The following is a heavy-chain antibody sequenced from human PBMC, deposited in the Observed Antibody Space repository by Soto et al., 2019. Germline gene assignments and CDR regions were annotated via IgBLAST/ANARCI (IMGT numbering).Heavy chain of an antibody. CDR1: GGSISSYY. CDR2: IYYSGST. J-gene: IGHJ4*02. CDR3: ARVVRGAVAGIDY. D-gene: IGHD6-19*01. V-gene: IGHV4-59*01. Sequence: SETLSLTCTVSGGSISSYYWSWIRQPPGKGLEWIGYIYYSGSTNYNPSLKSRVTISVDTSKNQFSLKLSSVTAADTAVYYCARVVRGAVAGIDYWGQGTLVTVSS.